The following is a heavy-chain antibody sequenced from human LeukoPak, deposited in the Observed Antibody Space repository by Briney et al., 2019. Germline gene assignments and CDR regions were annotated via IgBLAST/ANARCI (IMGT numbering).Heavy chain of an antibody. V-gene: IGHV3-23*01. D-gene: IGHD3-3*01. CDR3: AKDRSLGFLPDAFDI. J-gene: IGHJ3*02. CDR1: GFTFSSYG. CDR2: ISGSGGST. Sequence: GGSLRLSCAASGFTFSSYGVSWVRQAPGKGLEWVSAISGSGGSTYYADSVKGRFTISRDNSKNTLYLQMNSLRAEDTAVYYCAKDRSLGFLPDAFDIWGQGTMVTVSS.